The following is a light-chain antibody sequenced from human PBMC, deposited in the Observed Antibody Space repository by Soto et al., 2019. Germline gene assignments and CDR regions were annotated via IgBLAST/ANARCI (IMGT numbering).Light chain of an antibody. CDR3: SSYTSSSTPYV. J-gene: IGLJ1*01. V-gene: IGLV2-14*01. Sequence: LTQPASVSGSPGQSITISCTGTSSDAGGYNYVSWYQQHPGKAPKLMIYDVSNRPSGVSNRFSGSKSGNTASLTISGLQAEDEADYYCSSYTSSSTPYVFGTGTKVTVL. CDR2: DVS. CDR1: SSDAGGYNY.